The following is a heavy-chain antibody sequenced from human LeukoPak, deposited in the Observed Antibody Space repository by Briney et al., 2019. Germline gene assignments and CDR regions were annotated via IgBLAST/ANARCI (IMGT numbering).Heavy chain of an antibody. CDR3: ARKRIADLGDETSFGGTPFDS. V-gene: IGHV3-48*03. Sequence: GRSLRLSCVASGFTFKTYHMNWVRPAPGKGLEWLSGITSGASVIYYADSVKGRFTISRDDAKNSVFLQMSGLTVDDTAVYYCARKRIADLGDETSFGGTPFDSWGQGTLVIVSS. J-gene: IGHJ4*02. CDR1: GFTFKTYH. D-gene: IGHD3-16*01. CDR2: ITSGASVI.